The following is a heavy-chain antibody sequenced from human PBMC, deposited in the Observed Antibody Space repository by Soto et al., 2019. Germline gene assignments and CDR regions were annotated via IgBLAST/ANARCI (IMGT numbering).Heavy chain of an antibody. CDR1: GLTFSSYA. J-gene: IGHJ5*02. D-gene: IGHD2-15*01. Sequence: GGSLRLSCAASGLTFSSYAMSWVRQAPGKGLEWVSAISGSGGSTYYADSVKGRFTISRDNSKNTLYLQMNSLRAEDTAVYYCASCSGGSCYVFWFDPWGQGTLVTVSS. V-gene: IGHV3-23*01. CDR2: ISGSGGST. CDR3: ASCSGGSCYVFWFDP.